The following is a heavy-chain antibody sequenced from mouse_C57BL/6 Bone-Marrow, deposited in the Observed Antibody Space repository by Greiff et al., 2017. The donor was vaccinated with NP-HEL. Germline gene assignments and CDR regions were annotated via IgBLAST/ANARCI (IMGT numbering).Heavy chain of an antibody. Sequence: VQLQQSGPELVKPGASVKISCKASGYAFSSSWMNWVKQRPGKGLEWIGRIYPGDGDTNYNGKFKGKATLTADKSSSTAYMQLSSLTSEDSAVYFCARLHSNGYAMDYWGQGTSVTVSS. V-gene: IGHV1-82*01. J-gene: IGHJ4*01. CDR2: IYPGDGDT. D-gene: IGHD2-5*01. CDR3: ARLHSNGYAMDY. CDR1: GYAFSSSW.